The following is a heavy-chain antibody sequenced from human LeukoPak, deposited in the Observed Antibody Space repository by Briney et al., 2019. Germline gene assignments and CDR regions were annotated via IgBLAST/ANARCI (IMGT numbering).Heavy chain of an antibody. Sequence: GGSLRLSCAASGFTFSSHWMSWVRQAPGKGLEWVANIKSDGSDKYYVDSVKGRFTISRDNAKNSLYLQMNSLRAEDTAIYYCARASAVAGTRDYWGQGTLVTVSS. J-gene: IGHJ4*02. D-gene: IGHD6-19*01. CDR1: GFTFSSHW. V-gene: IGHV3-7*01. CDR2: IKSDGSDK. CDR3: ARASAVAGTRDY.